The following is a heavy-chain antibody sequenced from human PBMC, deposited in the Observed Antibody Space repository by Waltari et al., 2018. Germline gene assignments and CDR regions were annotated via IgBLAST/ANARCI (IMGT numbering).Heavy chain of an antibody. CDR1: GGSINSGNYY. V-gene: IGHV4-61*02. CDR3: ARDDSSGWTFDY. CDR2: IYTSAST. J-gene: IGHJ4*02. Sequence: QVQLQESGPGLVKPSQTLSLTCTVSGGSINSGNYYWNWIRQPAGKGLEWIGRIYTSASTNYTPSLKSRVTISVDTSKNQFSLKLSSVTAADTAVYYCARDDSSGWTFDYWGQGTLVTVSS. D-gene: IGHD6-19*01.